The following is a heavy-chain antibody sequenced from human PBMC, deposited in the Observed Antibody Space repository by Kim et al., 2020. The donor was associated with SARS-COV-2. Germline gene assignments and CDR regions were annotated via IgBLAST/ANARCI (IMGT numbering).Heavy chain of an antibody. CDR2: ISGDGGST. D-gene: IGHD3-9*01. V-gene: IGHV3-43*02. J-gene: IGHJ6*02. Sequence: GGSLRLSCAASGFTFDDYAMHWVRQAPGKGLEWVSLISGDGGSTYYADSVNGRFTISRDNSKNSLYLQMNRLRTEETALDDCAKDITRYYDTLTGYYRTDYYYYGIDVWGQGTTVTVSS. CDR1: GFTFDDYA. CDR3: AKDITRYYDTLTGYYRTDYYYYGIDV.